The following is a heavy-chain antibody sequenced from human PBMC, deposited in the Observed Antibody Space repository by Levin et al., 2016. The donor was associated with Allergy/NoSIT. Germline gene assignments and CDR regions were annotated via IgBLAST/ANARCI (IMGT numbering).Heavy chain of an antibody. D-gene: IGHD2-15*01. V-gene: IGHV3-30*03. CDR3: ARDSSDIVSAHRRYYYGMDV. Sequence: GGSLRLSCAASGFTFSSYGMHWVRQAPGKGLEWVAVISYDGSNKYYADSVKGRFTISRDNSKNTLYLQMNSLRAEDTAVYYCARDSSDIVSAHRRYYYGMDVWGQGTTVTVSS. CDR2: ISYDGSNK. J-gene: IGHJ6*02. CDR1: GFTFSSYG.